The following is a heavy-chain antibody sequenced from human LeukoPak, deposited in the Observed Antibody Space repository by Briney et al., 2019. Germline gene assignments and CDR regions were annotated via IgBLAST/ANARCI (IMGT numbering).Heavy chain of an antibody. CDR1: GGSISSSNW. J-gene: IGHJ3*02. CDR2: IYHSGST. D-gene: IGHD1-1*01. Sequence: TSETLSLTCAVSGGSISSSNWWSWVRQPPGKGLEWIGEIYHSGSTNYNPSLKSRVTISVDKSKNQFSLKLSSVTAADTAVYYCASLQLEPPPRAFDIWGQGTMVTVSS. CDR3: ASLQLEPPPRAFDI. V-gene: IGHV4-4*02.